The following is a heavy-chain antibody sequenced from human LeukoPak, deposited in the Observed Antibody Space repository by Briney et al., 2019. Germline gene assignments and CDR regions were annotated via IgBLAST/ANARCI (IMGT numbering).Heavy chain of an antibody. D-gene: IGHD3-22*01. V-gene: IGHV1-69*13. Sequence: SVKVSCKASGGTLSSYAISWVLQAPGQGLEWMGGIIPIFGTANYAQKFQGRVTITADESTSTAYMELSSLRSEDTAVYYCARVKGEYYYDSSGYRDAFDIWGQGTMVTVSS. CDR3: ARVKGEYYYDSSGYRDAFDI. CDR1: GGTLSSYA. CDR2: IIPIFGTA. J-gene: IGHJ3*02.